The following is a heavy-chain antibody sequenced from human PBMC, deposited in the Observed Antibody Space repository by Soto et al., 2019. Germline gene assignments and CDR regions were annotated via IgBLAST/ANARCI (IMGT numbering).Heavy chain of an antibody. Sequence: SDTLSLTCTVSGGSISSYYCNWIRQSAGKGLEWIASLDYSGTTNYYRSRKSRITTSVDPSKKQFSLKMRSVTAADTAVYYCARDSFPPYSSSSKGFDYWGQGSLVTVS. CDR2: LDYSGTT. V-gene: IGHV4-59*01. CDR1: GGSISSYY. J-gene: IGHJ4*02. D-gene: IGHD6-6*01. CDR3: ARDSFPPYSSSSKGFDY.